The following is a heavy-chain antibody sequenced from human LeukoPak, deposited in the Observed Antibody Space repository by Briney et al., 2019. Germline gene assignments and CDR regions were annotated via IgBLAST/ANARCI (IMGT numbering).Heavy chain of an antibody. J-gene: IGHJ4*02. CDR3: ARGRDGSGSRFDY. CDR2: IYYSGGT. CDR1: GGSISSYY. D-gene: IGHD3-10*01. V-gene: IGHV4-59*01. Sequence: SETLSLTCTVSGGSISSYYWSWIRQPPGKGLEWIGYIYYSGGTNYNPSLKSRVTISVDTSKNQFSLKLSSVTAADTAVYYCARGRDGSGSRFDYWGQGTLVTVSS.